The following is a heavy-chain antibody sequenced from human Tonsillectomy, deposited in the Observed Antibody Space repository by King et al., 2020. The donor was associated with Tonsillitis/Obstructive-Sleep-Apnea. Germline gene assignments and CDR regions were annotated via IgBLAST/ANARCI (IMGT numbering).Heavy chain of an antibody. V-gene: IGHV4-59*01. D-gene: IGHD2-2*01. CDR3: ARCRLVPAEDYYYYMDV. J-gene: IGHJ6*03. CDR2: IYYSGST. Sequence: VQLQESGPGLVKPSETLSLTCTVSGGSISSSYWSWIRQPPGKGLEWIGNIYYSGSTNYNPSLKSRVTTSVDTSKNQLSLNLSSVTAADTAVYYCARCRLVPAEDYYYYMDVWGKGTTVTVPS. CDR1: GGSISSSY.